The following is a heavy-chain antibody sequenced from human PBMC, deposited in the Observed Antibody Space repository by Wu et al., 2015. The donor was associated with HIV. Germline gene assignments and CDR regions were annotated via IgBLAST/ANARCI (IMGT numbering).Heavy chain of an antibody. CDR2: INPNSGDT. CDR3: VRGGIIVGTRGPLLDY. D-gene: IGHD1-14*01. Sequence: QVQLVQSGAEVKKPGASVKVSRKASGYTFTGYYIHWVRQAPGQGLEWMGWINPNSGDTNYAQTFQGRVTMTRDTSISTVYMELSRLISDDTVVYYCVRGGIIVGTRGPLLDYWGQGTLVTVSS. J-gene: IGHJ4*02. CDR1: GYTFTGYY. V-gene: IGHV1-2*02.